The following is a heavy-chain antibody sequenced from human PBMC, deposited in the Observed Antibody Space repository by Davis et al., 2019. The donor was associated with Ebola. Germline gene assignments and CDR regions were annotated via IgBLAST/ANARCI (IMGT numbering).Heavy chain of an antibody. J-gene: IGHJ6*02. D-gene: IGHD6-13*01. CDR3: TTSRSWYAEYYYAMDV. CDR2: IKSKTDAGTT. CDR1: GFTVTNAW. Sequence: GESLKISCAASGFTVTNAWMSWVRQAPGKGLEWVGRIKSKTDAGTTDYAAPVKGRFTISRDDSKNTLYLQMNIMKTGDTAVYYCTTSRSWYAEYYYAMDVWGQGTTVTVSS. V-gene: IGHV3-15*05.